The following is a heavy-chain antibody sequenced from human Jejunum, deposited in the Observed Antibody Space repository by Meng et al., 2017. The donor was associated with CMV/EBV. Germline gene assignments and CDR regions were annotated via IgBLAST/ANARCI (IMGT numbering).Heavy chain of an antibody. CDR2: IHPSSGGT. CDR1: GYSFTVHY. D-gene: IGHD3-10*01. J-gene: IGHJ4*02. V-gene: IGHV1-2*06. Sequence: QVQLVPSGAEMKTPGASVKVSCKASGYSFTVHYIHWVRQAPGQGLEWMGRIHPSSGGTTYEQKFQGRVTMTRDMSMSTDYMEMSSLRSDDTAVYYCARVPTRSYYPLYYFDHWGQGTLVTVSS. CDR3: ARVPTRSYYPLYYFDH.